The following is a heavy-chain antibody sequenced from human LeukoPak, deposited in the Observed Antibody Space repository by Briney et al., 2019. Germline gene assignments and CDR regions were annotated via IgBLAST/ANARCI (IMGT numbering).Heavy chain of an antibody. CDR1: GDSFSGYY. D-gene: IGHD6-19*01. J-gene: IGHJ4*02. Sequence: RSSETLSLTCAVYGDSFSGYYWSWLRQPPGEGLEWLGEINHSGSTNYNPSLKSRVTISVDTSKNQFSLKLSSVTAADTAVYYCARTQWLAPNYYFDYWGQGTLVTVSS. CDR2: INHSGST. V-gene: IGHV4-34*01. CDR3: ARTQWLAPNYYFDY.